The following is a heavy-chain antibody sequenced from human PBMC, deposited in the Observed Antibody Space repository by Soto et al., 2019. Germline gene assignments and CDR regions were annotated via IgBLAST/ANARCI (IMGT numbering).Heavy chain of an antibody. D-gene: IGHD4-17*01. CDR3: ARAHYSDYGFDY. CDR1: GYTFTGYY. J-gene: IGHJ4*02. CDR2: INPNSGGT. Sequence: GASVKVSCKASGYTFTGYYMHWVRQAPGQGLEWMGWINPNSGGTNYAQKFQGRFTISRDNAKNSLYLQMNSLRAEDTAVYYCARAHYSDYGFDYWGQGTQVTVS. V-gene: IGHV1-2*02.